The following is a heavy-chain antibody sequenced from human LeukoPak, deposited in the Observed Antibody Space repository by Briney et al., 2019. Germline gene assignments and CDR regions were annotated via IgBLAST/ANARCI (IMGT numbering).Heavy chain of an antibody. CDR3: ARGEGGFEY. CDR1: GVSISSNSYY. V-gene: IGHV4-39*01. Sequence: SETLSLTCTVSGVSISSNSYYWGWIRQPPGKGLEWNGSIYYSGSTYYNPSHKSRVTITVDTTKNQFSQKLSPGTAEDTAVYYCARGEGGFEYWGQGTLVTVSS. J-gene: IGHJ4*02. CDR2: IYYSGST. D-gene: IGHD3-10*01.